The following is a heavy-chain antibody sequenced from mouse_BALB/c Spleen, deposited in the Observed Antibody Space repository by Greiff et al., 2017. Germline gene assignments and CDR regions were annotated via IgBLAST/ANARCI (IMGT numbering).Heavy chain of an antibody. D-gene: IGHD2-14*01. Sequence: QVQLKESGPGLVAPSQSLSITCTVSGFSLTSYDISWIRQPPGQGLEWLGVIWTGGGTNYNSAFMSRLSISKDNSKSQVFLKMNSLQTDDTAIYYCERDLSYYRYDDAMDYWGQGTSVTVSS. CDR1: GFSLTSYD. CDR3: ERDLSYYRYDDAMDY. CDR2: IWTGGGT. J-gene: IGHJ4*01. V-gene: IGHV2-9-2*01.